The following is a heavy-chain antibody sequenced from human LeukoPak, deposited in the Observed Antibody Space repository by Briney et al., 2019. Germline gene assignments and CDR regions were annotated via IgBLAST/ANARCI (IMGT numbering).Heavy chain of an antibody. CDR3: ASSDSGSYHARNYDY. J-gene: IGHJ4*02. V-gene: IGHV3-23*01. CDR1: VFTFSSYA. D-gene: IGHD1-26*01. Sequence: GVSLRLFCAPWVFTFSSYAMRGVREAPGEGRVWVSDISGSGDSTFYADSVKGRFTISRDKSKNTLYLQMNSLRAEDTAVYDCASSDSGSYHARNYDYWGQGTLVTVSS. CDR2: ISGSGDST.